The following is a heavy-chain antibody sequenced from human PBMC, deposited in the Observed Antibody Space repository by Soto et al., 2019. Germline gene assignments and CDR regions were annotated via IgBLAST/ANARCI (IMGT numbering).Heavy chain of an antibody. CDR3: AKGSRQWLVRLDYFDY. D-gene: IGHD6-19*01. V-gene: IGHV3-43*01. CDR1: GFTFDDYT. J-gene: IGHJ4*02. CDR2: ISWDCGST. Sequence: EVQLVESGGVVVQPGGSLRLSCAASGFTFDDYTMHWVRQAPGKGLEWVSLISWDCGSTYYADSVKGRFTISRDNSKNSLYLQMNSLRTEDTALYYCAKGSRQWLVRLDYFDYWGQGTLVTVSS.